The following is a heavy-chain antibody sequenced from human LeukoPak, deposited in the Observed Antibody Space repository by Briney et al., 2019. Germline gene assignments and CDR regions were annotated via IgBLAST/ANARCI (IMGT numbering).Heavy chain of an antibody. J-gene: IGHJ5*02. CDR2: INHSGST. V-gene: IGHV4-34*01. D-gene: IGHD5-18*01. CDR1: GGSFSGYY. Sequence: PSETLSLTRAVYGGSFSGYYWSWIRQPPGKGLEWIGEINHSGSTNYNPSLKSRVTISVDTSKNQFSLKLSSVTAADTAVYYCARGRGYSYGLFDPWGQGTLVTVSS. CDR3: ARGRGYSYGLFDP.